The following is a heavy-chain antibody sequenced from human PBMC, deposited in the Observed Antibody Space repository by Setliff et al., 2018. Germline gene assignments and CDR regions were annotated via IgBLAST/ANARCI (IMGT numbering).Heavy chain of an antibody. Sequence: PSETLSLTCTVSGGSISSGSYYWSWIRQPAGKGLEWIGRIYTSGSTNYNPSLKSRVTISVDTSKNQFSLKLSSVTAADTAVYYCARGLRGGAAGPLQYYYYMDVWGKGTTVTVSS. D-gene: IGHD2-15*01. J-gene: IGHJ6*03. CDR1: GGSISSGSYY. V-gene: IGHV4-61*02. CDR2: IYTSGST. CDR3: ARGLRGGAAGPLQYYYYMDV.